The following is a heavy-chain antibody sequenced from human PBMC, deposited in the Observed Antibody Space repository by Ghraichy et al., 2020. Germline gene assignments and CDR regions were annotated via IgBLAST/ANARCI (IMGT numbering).Heavy chain of an antibody. CDR2: ISSDSSYI. V-gene: IGHV3-21*01. Sequence: GGSLRLSCAASGFTFSRYTINWARQAPGKGLEWVSSISSDSSYIYYVDSVKGRFAISRDNAKNSLYLKMNSLRAEDTAVYYCARDVYSNSDSYLDYWGQGTLVTVSS. CDR3: ARDVYSNSDSYLDY. D-gene: IGHD4-11*01. J-gene: IGHJ4*02. CDR1: GFTFSRYT.